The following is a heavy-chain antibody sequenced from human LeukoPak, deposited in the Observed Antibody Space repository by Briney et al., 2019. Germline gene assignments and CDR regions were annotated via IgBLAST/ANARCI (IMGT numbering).Heavy chain of an antibody. CDR1: GFTFSSYA. D-gene: IGHD3-9*01. CDR2: ITYDGSNK. J-gene: IGHJ6*02. Sequence: GGSLRLSCAASGFTFSSYAMHWVSQAPGKGLEWVAAITYDGSNKYYADSMKGRFTISRDNTKNTLNLQMNSLRADETAVKYWAREPRYYDILTGYYRNYCYYYGRDVGGQGKTVTVS. V-gene: IGHV3-30*04. CDR3: AREPRYYDILTGYYRNYCYYYGRDV.